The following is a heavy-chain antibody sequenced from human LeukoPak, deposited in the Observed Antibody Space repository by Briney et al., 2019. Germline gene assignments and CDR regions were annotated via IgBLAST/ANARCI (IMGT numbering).Heavy chain of an antibody. CDR3: ARAAAAGFSYYSYDVDV. CDR1: GFTFSSYW. D-gene: IGHD6-13*01. V-gene: IGHV3-74*01. CDR2: INSDGSST. Sequence: GGSLRLSCAASGFTFSSYWIHWVRQAPGKGLVWVSRINSDGSSTTYADSVKGRFTISRDNAKNTLYLQMNSLRAEDTAVYYCARAAAAGFSYYSYDVDVWGKGTTVTVAS. J-gene: IGHJ6*03.